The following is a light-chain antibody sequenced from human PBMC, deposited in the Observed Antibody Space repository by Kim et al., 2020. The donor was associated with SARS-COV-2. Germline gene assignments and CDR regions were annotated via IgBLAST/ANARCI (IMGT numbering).Light chain of an antibody. CDR1: QRIGDW. J-gene: IGKJ1*01. CDR2: KAS. V-gene: IGKV1-5*03. CDR3: QQYESYPET. Sequence: DIQMTQFPTTLSGSVGDKVTITCRASQRIGDWLAWYQQKPGKVPKLLIYKASTLDIEVPSRFSGSGFGTEFTLTINSLQPDDFATYYCQQYESYPETFGQGTKVDIK.